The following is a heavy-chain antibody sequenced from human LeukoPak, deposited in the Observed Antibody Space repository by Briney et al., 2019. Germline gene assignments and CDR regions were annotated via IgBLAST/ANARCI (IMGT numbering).Heavy chain of an antibody. J-gene: IGHJ5*02. CDR3: ATYYGDYAGNWFDP. Sequence: SQTLSLTCTVSGGSISSGSYYWSWIRQPAGKGLEWIGRIYTSGSTNYNPSLKSRVTISVDTSKNQFSLKLSSVTAADTAVYYCATYYGDYAGNWFDPWGQGTLVTVSS. CDR1: GGSISSGSYY. D-gene: IGHD4-17*01. CDR2: IYTSGST. V-gene: IGHV4-61*02.